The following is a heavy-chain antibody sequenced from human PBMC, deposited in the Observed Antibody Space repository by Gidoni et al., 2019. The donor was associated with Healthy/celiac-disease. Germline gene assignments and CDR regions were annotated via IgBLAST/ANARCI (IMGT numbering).Heavy chain of an antibody. CDR1: GFTFSIYA. CDR2: ISGSGGST. V-gene: IGHV3-23*01. CDR3: AKVTTMTRQVGYFDY. Sequence: EVQLLESGGGLVQPGGSLRLSCAASGFTFSIYAMSWVRQAPGKGLEWVSAISGSGGSTYYADSVKGRFTISRDNSKNTLYLQMNSLRAEDTAVYYCAKVTTMTRQVGYFDYWGQGTLVTVSS. J-gene: IGHJ4*02. D-gene: IGHD3-22*01.